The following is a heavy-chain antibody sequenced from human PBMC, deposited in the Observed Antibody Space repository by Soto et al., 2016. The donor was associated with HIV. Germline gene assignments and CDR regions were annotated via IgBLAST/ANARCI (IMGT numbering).Heavy chain of an antibody. CDR3: AGLFNGSPMGRHFHYYMDV. CDR2: IIPFFGTP. Sequence: VQLGQSGAEVKKPGSSVKVSCRASGNTFNKYSISWVRQAPGQGLEWMGGIIPFFGTPNYAQRFQGRVTITADESTATAYMELNSLKSEDTAVYYCAGLFNGSPMGRHFHYYMDVWGKGTTVTVSS. J-gene: IGHJ6*03. V-gene: IGHV1-69*01. CDR1: GNTFNKYS. D-gene: IGHD1-26*01.